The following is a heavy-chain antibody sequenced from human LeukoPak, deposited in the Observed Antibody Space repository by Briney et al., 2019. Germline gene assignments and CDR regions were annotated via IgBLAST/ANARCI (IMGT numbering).Heavy chain of an antibody. J-gene: IGHJ4*02. D-gene: IGHD3-16*01. Sequence: SETLSLTCTVSGGSISSYYWSWIRQPPGKGLEWIGYIYYSGNTNYNPSLKSRVTISVDTSKNQFSLKLSSVTAADTAVYYCARGGDHFGYWGQGTLVTVSS. CDR3: ARGGDHFGY. CDR1: GGSISSYY. V-gene: IGHV4-59*08. CDR2: IYYSGNT.